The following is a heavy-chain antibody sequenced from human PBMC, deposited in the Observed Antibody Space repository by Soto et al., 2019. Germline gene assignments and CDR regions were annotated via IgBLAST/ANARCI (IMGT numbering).Heavy chain of an antibody. D-gene: IGHD6-19*01. V-gene: IGHV1-69*01. CDR3: AKVRYSSPMGYYYGMDV. CDR1: RVAFSKFI. CDR2: IIPIFGTA. J-gene: IGHJ6*02. Sequence: QAQLEQSGGEVKKPGSSVKVSCKASRVAFSKFIVTWVRQAPGLGLEWVGGIIPIFGTANSAQKFQGRVTITAEESTSTSYMEVNNLRSEDTAVYYCAKVRYSSPMGYYYGMDVWGQGTTVTVSS.